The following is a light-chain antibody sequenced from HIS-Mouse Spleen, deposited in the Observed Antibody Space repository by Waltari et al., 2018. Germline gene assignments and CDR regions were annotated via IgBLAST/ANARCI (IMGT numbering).Light chain of an antibody. Sequence: SYVLTQPPSLSVAPGKTARITCGGNNIGSKSVHWYQQNAGQAPVLVVYDDSDRPSGAPGRFTGSNSGTTATLPISRVEGGDEADYYCQVWDSSSDHVVFGGGTKLTVL. CDR1: NIGSKS. CDR2: DDS. CDR3: QVWDSSSDHVV. V-gene: IGLV3-21*03. J-gene: IGLJ3*02.